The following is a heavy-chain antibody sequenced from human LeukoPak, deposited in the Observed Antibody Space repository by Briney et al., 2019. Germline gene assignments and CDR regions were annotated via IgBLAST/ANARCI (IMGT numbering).Heavy chain of an antibody. CDR2: INPNSGGT. V-gene: IGHV1-2*06. D-gene: IGHD6-6*01. J-gene: IGHJ4*02. Sequence: GASVKVSCKASGYTFTGYYMHWVRQAPGQGLEWMGRINPNSGGTNYAQKFKGRVTMTRDTSISTAYMELSRLRSDDTAVYYCATYSSSSPTSGYWGQGTLVTVSS. CDR3: ATYSSSSPTSGY. CDR1: GYTFTGYY.